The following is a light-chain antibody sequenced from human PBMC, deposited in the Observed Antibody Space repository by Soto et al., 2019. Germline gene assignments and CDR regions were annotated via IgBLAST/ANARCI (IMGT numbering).Light chain of an antibody. J-gene: IGKJ3*01. CDR1: QSVSSY. Sequence: EIVLTQSPATLSLSPGERATLSCRASQSVSSYLAWYQQKPGQAPRLLIYDASNRATGISARFSGSGSGTDFTLTISSLDPEDFAVYYCYQRSNWPPTFGPGTKVDIK. V-gene: IGKV3-11*01. CDR3: YQRSNWPPT. CDR2: DAS.